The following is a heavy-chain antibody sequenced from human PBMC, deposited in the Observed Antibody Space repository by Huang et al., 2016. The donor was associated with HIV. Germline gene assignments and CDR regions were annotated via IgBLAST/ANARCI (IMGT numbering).Heavy chain of an antibody. CDR2: ISYDGNSK. CDR1: GFTFNKFD. Sequence: QVQLVESGGGVVQPGRSLRFSCAAFGFTFNKFDMHWVRQAPGKGLEMVAIISYDGNSKYHADSVKGRFTSSRDNSKNTVYLQMNSLRVEDTAVYYCAKDGRGSGTYYDYFEYWGQGTLVTVSS. D-gene: IGHD1-26*01. J-gene: IGHJ4*02. V-gene: IGHV3-30*18. CDR3: AKDGRGSGTYYDYFEY.